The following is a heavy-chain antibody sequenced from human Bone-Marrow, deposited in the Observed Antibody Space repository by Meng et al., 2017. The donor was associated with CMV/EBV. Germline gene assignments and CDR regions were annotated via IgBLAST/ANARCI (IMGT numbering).Heavy chain of an antibody. V-gene: IGHV3-30*02. CDR3: ARDAGNSGYGMDI. Sequence: GESLKISCAASGFTFSSYGMHWVRQAPGNGLEWVAFIRYDGSNKYYADSVKGRFTISRDNAKNSLYLQMNSLRAEDTAVYYCARDAGNSGYGMDIWGQGTTVTVSS. D-gene: IGHD4-23*01. CDR2: IRYDGSNK. J-gene: IGHJ6*02. CDR1: GFTFSSYG.